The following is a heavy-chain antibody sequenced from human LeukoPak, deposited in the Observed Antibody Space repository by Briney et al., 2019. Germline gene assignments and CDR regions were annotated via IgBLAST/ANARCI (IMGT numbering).Heavy chain of an antibody. V-gene: IGHV4-34*01. CDR1: GVSFSGYC. J-gene: IGHJ4*02. Sequence: SETLSLTCAVYGVSFSGYCWRWIRQPPGKGLEWIVEINNGGSTNYQPSLKSRVTTSVNTSSNPFTLKLSSVTAATTAGFYSARDASYDAPLDYWGQGTLVTVSS. CDR3: ARDASYDAPLDY. CDR2: INNGGST. D-gene: IGHD3-16*01.